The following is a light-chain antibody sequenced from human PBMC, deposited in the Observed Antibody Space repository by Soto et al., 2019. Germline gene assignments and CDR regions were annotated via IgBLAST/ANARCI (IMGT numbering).Light chain of an antibody. CDR1: QSVSNK. Sequence: EIVMTQSPGTLSVSPGXRATLFCRASQSVSNKLAWYQQKPGQAPRLIIYGTSTRATGIPARFSGSGSGTDFTLTISSLQSEDFAIYYCQQYNKWPQFGGGTKVDIK. CDR2: GTS. J-gene: IGKJ4*02. CDR3: QQYNKWPQ. V-gene: IGKV3-15*01.